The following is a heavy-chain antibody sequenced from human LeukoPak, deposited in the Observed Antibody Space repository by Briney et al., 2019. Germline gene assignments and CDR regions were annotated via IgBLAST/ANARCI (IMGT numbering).Heavy chain of an antibody. CDR1: GFTFSSYW. D-gene: IGHD6-19*01. V-gene: IGHV3-7*01. J-gene: IGHJ4*02. CDR2: IKQDGSEK. CDR3: ARVDQWLVRKFDY. Sequence: GGSLRLSCAASGFTFSSYWMSWVRQAPGKGLEWMANIKQDGSEKYYVDSVKGRFTISRDNAKNSLYLQMNSLRAEDTAVYYCARVDQWLVRKFDYWGQGTLVTVSS.